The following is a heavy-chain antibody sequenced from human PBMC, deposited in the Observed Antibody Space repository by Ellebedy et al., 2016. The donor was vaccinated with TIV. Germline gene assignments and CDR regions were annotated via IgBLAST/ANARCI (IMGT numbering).Heavy chain of an antibody. V-gene: IGHV3-30-3*01. CDR3: ARGGGCFGDSCYYADF. D-gene: IGHD2-21*01. J-gene: IGHJ4*02. Sequence: GESLKISCAASGFTFSQYAMHWVRQAPGKGLDWVALISYDGGISKYYSDSVKGRFTISRDNSKNSLYLQMNSLRAEDTAVYYCARGGGCFGDSCYYADFWGQGTLVTVSS. CDR1: GFTFSQYA. CDR2: ISYDGGISK.